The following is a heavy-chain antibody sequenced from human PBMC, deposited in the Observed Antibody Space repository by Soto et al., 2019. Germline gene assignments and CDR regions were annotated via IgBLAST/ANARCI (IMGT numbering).Heavy chain of an antibody. Sequence: SETLSLTCAVYGGSFSGYYWSWIRQPPGKGLEWIGEINHSGSTNYNPSLKSRVTISVDTSKNQFSLKLSSVTAADTAVYYCASTPVVGGFDAFDIWGQGTMVTVSS. V-gene: IGHV4-34*01. J-gene: IGHJ3*02. D-gene: IGHD3-10*01. CDR2: INHSGST. CDR3: ASTPVVGGFDAFDI. CDR1: GGSFSGYY.